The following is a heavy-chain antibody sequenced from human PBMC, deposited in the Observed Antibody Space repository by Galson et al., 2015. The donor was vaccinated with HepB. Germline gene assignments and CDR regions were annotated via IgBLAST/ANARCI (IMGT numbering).Heavy chain of an antibody. V-gene: IGHV3-21*01. CDR2: ISSGSNYI. Sequence: SLRLSCAASGFAFTYYNMNWVRQAPGKGLEWVSSISSGSNYIYYADSVKGRFTISRDNAKNSLYLQMNSLRAEDTAVYFCASGNSRGGIPESIVDYYYYYYMDVWGKGTAVTVSS. D-gene: IGHD3-10*01. J-gene: IGHJ6*03. CDR1: GFAFTYYN. CDR3: ASGNSRGGIPESIVDYYYYYYMDV.